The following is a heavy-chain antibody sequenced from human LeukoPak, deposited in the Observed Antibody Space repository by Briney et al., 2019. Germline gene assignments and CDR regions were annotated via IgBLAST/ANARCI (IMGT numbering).Heavy chain of an antibody. Sequence: GGSLRLSCAASGFTVSSNYMSWVRQAPGKGLEWVSVIYSGGSTYYADSVKGQFAISRDNSEDTLYLQMNSLRAEDTAVYYCVRDPSGSGFAFDSWGQGALVTVSS. CDR3: VRDPSGSGFAFDS. CDR2: IYSGGST. J-gene: IGHJ4*02. V-gene: IGHV3-53*01. D-gene: IGHD1-1*01. CDR1: GFTVSSNY.